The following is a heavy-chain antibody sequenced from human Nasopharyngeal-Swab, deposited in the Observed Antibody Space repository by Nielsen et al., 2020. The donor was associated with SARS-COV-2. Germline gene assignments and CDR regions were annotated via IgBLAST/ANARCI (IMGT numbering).Heavy chain of an antibody. CDR2: IYHSGST. V-gene: IGHV4-4*02. CDR1: GGSISSSNW. CDR3: ARDAPLGGMDV. D-gene: IGHD3-16*01. J-gene: IGHJ6*02. Sequence: GSLRLSCAVSGGSISSSNWWSWVRQPPGKGLEWIGEIYHSGSTNYNPSLKSRVTISVDKSKNQFSLRLSSVTAADTAVYYCARDAPLGGMDVWGQGTTVTVSS.